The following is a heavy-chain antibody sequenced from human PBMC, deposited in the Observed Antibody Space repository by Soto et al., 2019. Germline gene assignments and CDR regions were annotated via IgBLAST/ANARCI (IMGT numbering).Heavy chain of an antibody. CDR3: ARVKVARWDLDL. J-gene: IGHJ2*01. CDR2: IWYDGSNK. CDR1: GFTFNDYG. Sequence: QVQLVESGGGVVQSGRSLRLSCAASGFTFNDYGMHWVRQAPGKGLNWVAVIWYDGSNKDYADSVKGRFTISRDNSKNTLYLQRNSLRAEDTAVYYCARVKVARWDLDLWGRGTLVTVSS. D-gene: IGHD2-15*01. V-gene: IGHV3-33*01.